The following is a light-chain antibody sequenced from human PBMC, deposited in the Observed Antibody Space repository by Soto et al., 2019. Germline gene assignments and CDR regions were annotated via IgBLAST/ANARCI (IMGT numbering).Light chain of an antibody. V-gene: IGLV1-51*01. CDR1: SYNIGNNY. Sequence: QSALTQPPSVSAAPGQKVTISCSGSSYNIGNNYVSWYQQLPGTAPKLLIYDNNKRPSGIPDRFSGSKSGTSGTLDITGLQTGDEADYYCATWDHSLTGEVFGGGTKLTVL. CDR3: ATWDHSLTGEV. J-gene: IGLJ2*01. CDR2: DNN.